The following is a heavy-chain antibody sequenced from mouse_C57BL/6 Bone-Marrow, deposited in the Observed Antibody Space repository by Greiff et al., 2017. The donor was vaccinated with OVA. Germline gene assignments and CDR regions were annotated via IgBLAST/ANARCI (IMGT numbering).Heavy chain of an antibody. Sequence: DVKLVESGAELVRPGASVKLSCTASGFNIKDDYMHWVKQRPEQGLEWIGWIDPENGDTEYASKFQGKATITADTSSNTAYLQLSSLTSEDTAVYYCTSYYYGSSPCAMDYWGQGTSVTVSS. CDR1: GFNIKDDY. D-gene: IGHD1-1*01. CDR3: TSYYYGSSPCAMDY. J-gene: IGHJ4*01. CDR2: IDPENGDT. V-gene: IGHV14-4*01.